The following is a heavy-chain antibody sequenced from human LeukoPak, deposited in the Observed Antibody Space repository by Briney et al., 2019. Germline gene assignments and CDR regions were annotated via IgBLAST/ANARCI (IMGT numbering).Heavy chain of an antibody. D-gene: IGHD1-26*01. CDR3: ARDNRELSWFDP. CDR2: ISAYNGNT. CDR1: GYTFTSYG. V-gene: IGHV1-18*01. J-gene: IGHJ5*02. Sequence: ASVKVSCKASGYTFTSYGISWMRQAPGQGLEWMGWISAYNGNTNYAQKLQGRVTMTTDTSTSTAYMELRSLRSDDTAVCYCARDNRELSWFDPWGQGTLVTVSS.